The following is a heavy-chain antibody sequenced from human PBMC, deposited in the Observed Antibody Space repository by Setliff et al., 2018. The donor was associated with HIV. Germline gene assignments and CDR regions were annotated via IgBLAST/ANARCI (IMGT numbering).Heavy chain of an antibody. Sequence: PGGSLRLSCAASGFTFSSYGMHWVRQAPGKGLEWVAVIWYDGSNKYYADSVKGRFTISRDNSKNTLYLQMNSLSAEDTAVYYCARGGDSSASDHWGQGTLVTVSS. V-gene: IGHV3-33*01. CDR1: GFTFSSYG. J-gene: IGHJ4*02. D-gene: IGHD6-19*01. CDR3: ARGGDSSASDH. CDR2: IWYDGSNK.